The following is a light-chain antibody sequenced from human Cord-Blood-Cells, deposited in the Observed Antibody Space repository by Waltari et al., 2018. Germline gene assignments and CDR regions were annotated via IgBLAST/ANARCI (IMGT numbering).Light chain of an antibody. CDR2: DVS. CDR1: RSDVGGFTY. V-gene: IGLV2-11*01. Sequence: QSALTPPRSVAGSPGQSVTIPCTGTRSDVGGFTYVSWYQQHPGKAPKLMIYDVSKRPSGVPDRFSGSKSGNTASLTISGLQAEDEADYYCCSYAGSYTFVFGTGTKVTVL. CDR3: CSYAGSYTFV. J-gene: IGLJ1*01.